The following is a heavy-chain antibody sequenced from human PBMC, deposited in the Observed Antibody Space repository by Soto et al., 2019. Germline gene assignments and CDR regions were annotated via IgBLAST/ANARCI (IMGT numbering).Heavy chain of an antibody. CDR1: GYTFTGYC. D-gene: IGHD2-15*01. V-gene: IGHV1-2*04. J-gene: IGHJ4*02. CDR2: INPNSGGT. Sequence: ASVKVSCKASGYTFTGYCMHWVRQAPGQGLEWMGWINPNSGGTNYAQKFQGWVTMTRDTSISTAYMELSGLRSDDTAVYYCARVHTYYYYSGSFDYWGQGTLVTVSS. CDR3: ARVHTYYYYSGSFDY.